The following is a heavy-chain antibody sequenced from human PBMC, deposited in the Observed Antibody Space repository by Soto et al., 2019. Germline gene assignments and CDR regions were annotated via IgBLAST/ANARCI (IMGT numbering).Heavy chain of an antibody. D-gene: IGHD1-26*01. V-gene: IGHV1-46*01. CDR3: ARDTTFDY. Sequence: QVQLVQSGAEVKKPGASVKVSCKASGYTFTSYYMHWVRQAPGQGLEWMGIINPSGGSTSYAQKFXGXVXXTRDTSPSTVYMELSSLRSEDTAVYYCARDTTFDYWGQGTLVTVSS. CDR2: INPSGGST. J-gene: IGHJ4*02. CDR1: GYTFTSYY.